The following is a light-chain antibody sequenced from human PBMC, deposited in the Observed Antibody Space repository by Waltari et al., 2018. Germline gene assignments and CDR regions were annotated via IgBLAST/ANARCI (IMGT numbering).Light chain of an antibody. J-gene: IGLJ2*01. V-gene: IGLV2-14*03. CDR1: SIDCAEYKF. CDR2: DVS. Sequence: QSALTQPASVSGSPGQSVTSSCTRVSIDCAEYKFLSWFRHHPVKVPKLILFDVSNRPSDISNRFSGYKSGNTAYLTISRLQADDEADYYCTTYPDTNTPVVFGGGTKVTV. CDR3: TTYPDTNTPVV.